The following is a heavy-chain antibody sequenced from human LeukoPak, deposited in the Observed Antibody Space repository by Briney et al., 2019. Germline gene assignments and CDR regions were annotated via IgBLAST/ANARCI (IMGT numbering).Heavy chain of an antibody. CDR2: IKRKTDGGTT. CDR3: ARSRKDYGDYYYFDY. CDR1: GFTFTNAW. V-gene: IGHV3-15*01. Sequence: PGGSLRLSCAASGFTFTNAWMSWVRQAPGKGLEWVGRIKRKTDGGTTDYAAPVKGRFTISRDDSKNTLYLQMNSLKTEDTAVYYCARSRKDYGDYYYFDYWGQGTLVTVSS. D-gene: IGHD4-17*01. J-gene: IGHJ4*02.